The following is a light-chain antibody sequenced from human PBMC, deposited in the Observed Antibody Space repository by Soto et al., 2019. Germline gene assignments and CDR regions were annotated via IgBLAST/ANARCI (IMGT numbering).Light chain of an antibody. CDR3: MQALQTRT. Sequence: LLTPSPLSLPVTPGEPASISCRSSQSLLHSNGYNYLDLYLQKPGQSPQLLIYFVSNRASGVPDRFSGSGSGTDFTLKISRVEPEDIGVYYCMQALQTRTFGQGTKVDI. V-gene: IGKV2-28*01. J-gene: IGKJ1*01. CDR2: FVS. CDR1: QSLLHSNGYNY.